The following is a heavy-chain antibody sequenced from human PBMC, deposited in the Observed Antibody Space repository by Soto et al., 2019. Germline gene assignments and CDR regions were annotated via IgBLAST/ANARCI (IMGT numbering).Heavy chain of an antibody. CDR2: IYYSGST. CDR1: GGSISSGGYY. CDR3: AREVPVTASNLFDP. V-gene: IGHV4-31*03. J-gene: IGHJ5*02. D-gene: IGHD4-4*01. Sequence: SETLSLTCTVSGGSISSGGYYWSWIRQHPGKGLEWIGYIYYSGSTYYNPSLKSRVTISVDTSKNQFSLKLSSVTAADTAVYYCAREVPVTASNLFDPWGQGTLVTVSS.